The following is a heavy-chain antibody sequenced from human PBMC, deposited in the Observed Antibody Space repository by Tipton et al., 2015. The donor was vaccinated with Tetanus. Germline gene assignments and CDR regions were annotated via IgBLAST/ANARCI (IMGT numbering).Heavy chain of an antibody. CDR3: ASWDSRYGSGSYYFKY. CDR2: IYPDDSDT. CDR1: GYSFSGYW. D-gene: IGHD3-10*01. V-gene: IGHV5-51*01. J-gene: IGHJ4*02. Sequence: VQLVQSGAEVKKAGESLKISCKGSGYSFSGYWIGWVRQMPGKGLEWMGLIYPDDSDTRYSPSFQGQVTISADKSIRTAYLQWSSLKASDTAIYYCASWDSRYGSGSYYFKYWGQGTLVTVSS.